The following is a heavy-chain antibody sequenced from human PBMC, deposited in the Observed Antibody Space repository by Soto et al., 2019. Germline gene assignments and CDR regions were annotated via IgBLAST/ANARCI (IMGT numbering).Heavy chain of an antibody. J-gene: IGHJ5*02. CDR2: IYHSGST. V-gene: IGHV4-61*01. Sequence: SETLSHTSTVSGGSVRDGSYYWAWLRQPPGKGLEWIGHIYHSGSTIYNPSLKSRVTISIDTSKSQFSLNLNSMTAADTAVYYCGCYNWNYYFDPCGQGTRVTVSS. CDR3: GCYNWNYYFDP. D-gene: IGHD1-7*01. CDR1: GGSVRDGSYY.